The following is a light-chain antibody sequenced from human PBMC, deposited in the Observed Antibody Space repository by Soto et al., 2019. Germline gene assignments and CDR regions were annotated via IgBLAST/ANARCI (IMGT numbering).Light chain of an antibody. J-gene: IGKJ4*01. CDR2: AAS. V-gene: IGKV1-39*01. CDR3: QQSYNTPAPT. Sequence: DIPMTQSPSSLSASVGDRVTITCRASHTINIYLNCYQQKSGRAPNLLIYAASNLQSGVPSTFSGGGSGTYFTLTVSSLQPEDFATYYCQQSYNTPAPTFGGGTKVEF. CDR1: HTINIY.